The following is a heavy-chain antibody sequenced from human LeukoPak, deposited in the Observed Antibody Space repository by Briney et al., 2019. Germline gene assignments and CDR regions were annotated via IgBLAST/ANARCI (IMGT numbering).Heavy chain of an antibody. CDR3: ARVRYCSGGSCYDY. Sequence: SETLSPTCAVYGGSFSGYYWSWIRQPPGKGLEWIGEINHSGSTNYNPSLKSRVTISVDTSKNQFSLKLSSVTAADTAVYYCARVRYCSGGSCYDYWGQGTLVTVSS. J-gene: IGHJ4*02. D-gene: IGHD2-15*01. V-gene: IGHV4-34*01. CDR2: INHSGST. CDR1: GGSFSGYY.